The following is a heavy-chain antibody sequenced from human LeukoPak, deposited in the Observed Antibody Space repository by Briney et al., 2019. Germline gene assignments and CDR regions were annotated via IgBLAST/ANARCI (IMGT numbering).Heavy chain of an antibody. J-gene: IGHJ4*02. V-gene: IGHV1-18*01. CDR2: VSCYNGDT. D-gene: IGHD3-3*01. CDR1: GYTFTHHG. CDR3: ARDPSNRSGYHAHFGS. Sequence: ASVRVSCKASGYTFTHHGISWVRQAPGQGLEWMGWVSCYNGDTIYAQNVQGRITMTTDASTRTAYIELRNLRSDDTAMYYCARDPSNRSGYHAHFGSWGQGTLVTVSS.